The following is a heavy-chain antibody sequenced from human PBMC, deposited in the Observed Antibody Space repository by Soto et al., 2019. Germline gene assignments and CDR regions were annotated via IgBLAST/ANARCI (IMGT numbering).Heavy chain of an antibody. Sequence: QVQLVQSGAEVKRPGSSVKVSCKASGDTFSKSTFSWLRQVPGQGLEWMGRFIPMLGTSNYAQKFQGRVTVTADKSTSTAYMYLSRLTPENTAVYSRASRYDVRSGNFVCWGQGTLVTVS. D-gene: IGHD3-3*01. CDR2: FIPMLGTS. J-gene: IGHJ4*02. CDR1: GDTFSKST. CDR3: ASRYDVRSGNFVC. V-gene: IGHV1-69*08.